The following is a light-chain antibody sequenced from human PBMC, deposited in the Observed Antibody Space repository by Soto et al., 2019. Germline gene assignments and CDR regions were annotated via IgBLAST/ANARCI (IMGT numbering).Light chain of an antibody. V-gene: IGKV3-15*01. CDR1: QSVSNN. Sequence: EIVMTQSPATLSVSPGEKATLSCRASQSVSNNLAWYQHKPGQAPRLLIYDASTRVTGIPARFSGSGSGTDFPLTISSLQSEDFAVYYCQQYNTWPRTFGQGTKVEVK. J-gene: IGKJ1*01. CDR3: QQYNTWPRT. CDR2: DAS.